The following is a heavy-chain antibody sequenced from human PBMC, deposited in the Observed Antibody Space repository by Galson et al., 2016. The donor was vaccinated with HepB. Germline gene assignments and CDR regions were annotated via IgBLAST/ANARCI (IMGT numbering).Heavy chain of an antibody. CDR1: GGSISSGGYY. J-gene: IGHJ4*02. CDR3: ARGPQVYAISPFDY. Sequence: LSLTCTVSGGSISSGGYYWSWIRQHPGKGLEWIGYIYYSGSSYFNPSLKSRVTISVDTSKNQFSLKLTSVTAADTAVYYCARGPQVYAISPFDYWGRGTLVTVSS. CDR2: IYYSGSS. V-gene: IGHV4-31*03. D-gene: IGHD2-8*01.